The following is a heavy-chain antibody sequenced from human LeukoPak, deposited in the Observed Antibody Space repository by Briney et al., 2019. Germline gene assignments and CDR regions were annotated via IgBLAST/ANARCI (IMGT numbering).Heavy chain of an antibody. Sequence: SGTLSLTCAVSGGSIGSSNWWSWVRQPPGKGLEWIGEIYHSGSTNYNPSLKSRVTISVDKSKNQFSLKLSSVTAADTAVYYCARDGKGAAAGKIGFDPWGQGTLVTVSS. CDR2: IYHSGST. D-gene: IGHD6-13*01. J-gene: IGHJ5*02. V-gene: IGHV4-4*02. CDR3: ARDGKGAAAGKIGFDP. CDR1: GGSIGSSNW.